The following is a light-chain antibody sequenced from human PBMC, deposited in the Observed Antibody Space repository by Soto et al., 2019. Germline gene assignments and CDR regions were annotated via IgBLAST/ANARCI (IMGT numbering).Light chain of an antibody. CDR1: SSDVGGYNF. CDR3: GSYAGNNMI. V-gene: IGLV2-8*01. J-gene: IGLJ2*01. Sequence: QSALTQPPSASGSPGQSVAISCTGTSSDVGGYNFVSWYQHHPGKAPKLMIFEVCKRPSGVPDRFSGSKSCNTASITVSGLQAEDEADYYCGSYAGNNMIFGGGTKLTVL. CDR2: EVC.